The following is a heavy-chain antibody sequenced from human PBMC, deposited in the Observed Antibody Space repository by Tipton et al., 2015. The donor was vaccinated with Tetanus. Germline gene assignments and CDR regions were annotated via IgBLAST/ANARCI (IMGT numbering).Heavy chain of an antibody. Sequence: SLRLSCAISGFSVSSNYLIWVRQAPGKGLEWVSVIHTGGNTYYADYVKGRFTVSRDNSKNTFHLQMNSLRAEDTAVYYCTRLWAAALDYWGQGTLVTVSS. J-gene: IGHJ4*02. CDR2: IHTGGNT. D-gene: IGHD3-10*01. CDR1: GFSVSSNY. CDR3: TRLWAAALDY. V-gene: IGHV3-53*01.